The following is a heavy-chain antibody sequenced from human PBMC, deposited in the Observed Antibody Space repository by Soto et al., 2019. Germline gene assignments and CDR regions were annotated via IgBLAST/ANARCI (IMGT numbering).Heavy chain of an antibody. D-gene: IGHD3-3*01. CDR3: AKEFWSGPFDY. J-gene: IGHJ4*02. V-gene: IGHV3-33*06. CDR1: GFTFSSYG. Sequence: QVQLVESGGGVVQPGRSLRLSGAASGFTFSSYGMHWVRQAPGKGLEWVAVMWNDGSNKYYADSVKGRFTISRDNSKNTVYLQMNSLRAEDTAVYYCAKEFWSGPFDYWGQGTLVTVSS. CDR2: MWNDGSNK.